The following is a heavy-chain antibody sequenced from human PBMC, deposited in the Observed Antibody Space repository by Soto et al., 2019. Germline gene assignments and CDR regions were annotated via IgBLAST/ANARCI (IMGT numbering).Heavy chain of an antibody. J-gene: IGHJ6*02. V-gene: IGHV3-48*02. D-gene: IGHD3-10*01. CDR2: ISSSSSTI. Sequence: GGSLRLSCAASGFTFSSYSMNWVRQAPGKGLEWVSYISSSSSTIYYADSVKGRFTISRDNAKNSLYLQMNSLRDEETAVYYCARAVWFPFGELLKNYYYYCMDVWGQGTTVAVSS. CDR1: GFTFSSYS. CDR3: ARAVWFPFGELLKNYYYYCMDV.